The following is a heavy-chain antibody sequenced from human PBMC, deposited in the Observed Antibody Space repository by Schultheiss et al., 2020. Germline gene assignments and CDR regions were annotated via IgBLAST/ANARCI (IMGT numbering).Heavy chain of an antibody. J-gene: IGHJ6*02. Sequence: SETLSLTCTVSGRSISNYYWSWIRQPPGKGLEWIGYIYYSGSTNYNPSLKSRVTISVDTSKNQFSLKLSSVTAADTAVYYCASNLSPNGDDDYYYYGMDVWGQGTTVTVSS. CDR3: ASNLSPNGDDDYYYYGMDV. CDR2: IYYSGST. D-gene: IGHD4-17*01. CDR1: GRSISNYY. V-gene: IGHV4-59*01.